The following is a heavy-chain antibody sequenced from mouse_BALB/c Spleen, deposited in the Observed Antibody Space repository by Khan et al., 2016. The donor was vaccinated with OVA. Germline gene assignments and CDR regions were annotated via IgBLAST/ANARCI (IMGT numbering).Heavy chain of an antibody. J-gene: IGHJ2*01. Sequence: QLEESGPGLVKPSQSLSLTCTVTGYSITSGYGWNWIRQFPGNKLEWMGYISHSGSPNYNPSLKSLISITRDTSKNQFFLQLNSVTTEDTATYYCARTARIKYWGQGTTLTVSS. V-gene: IGHV3-2*02. CDR3: ARTARIKY. CDR1: GYSITSGYG. D-gene: IGHD1-2*01. CDR2: ISHSGSP.